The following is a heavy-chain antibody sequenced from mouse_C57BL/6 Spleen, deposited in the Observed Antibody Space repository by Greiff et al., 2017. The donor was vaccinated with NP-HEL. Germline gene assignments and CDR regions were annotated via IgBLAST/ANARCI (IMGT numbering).Heavy chain of an antibody. CDR2: ISSGSSTI. J-gene: IGHJ3*01. CDR1: GFTFSDYG. CDR3: ARIPGYYGSAWFAY. Sequence: EVKLMESGGGLVKPGGSLKLSCAASGFTFSDYGMHWVRQAPEKGLEWVAYISSGSSTIYYADTVKGRFTISRDNAKNTLFLQMTSLRSEDTAMYYCARIPGYYGSAWFAYWGQGTLVTVSA. V-gene: IGHV5-17*01. D-gene: IGHD1-1*01.